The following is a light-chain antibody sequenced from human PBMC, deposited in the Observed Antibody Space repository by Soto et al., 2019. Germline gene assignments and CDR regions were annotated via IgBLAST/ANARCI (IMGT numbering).Light chain of an antibody. Sequence: QSVLTQSPSASASLGASVKLTCTLSSGHSSYAIAWHQQQPEKGPRYLMKLNSDGSHSKGDGIPDRFSGSSSGAERYLTISRLQSEDEADYYCQTWGTGIHKVFGGGTQLTVL. V-gene: IGLV4-69*01. CDR3: QTWGTGIHKV. CDR1: SGHSSYA. J-gene: IGLJ2*01. CDR2: LNSDGSH.